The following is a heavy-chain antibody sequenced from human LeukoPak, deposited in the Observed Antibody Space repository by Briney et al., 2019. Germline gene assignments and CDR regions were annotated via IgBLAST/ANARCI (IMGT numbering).Heavy chain of an antibody. D-gene: IGHD2-15*01. J-gene: IGHJ4*02. V-gene: IGHV4-34*01. CDR1: GESLNSYY. CDR2: IYESGTT. Sequence: PSKTLSLTCAVYGESLNSYYWSWVRQPPGEGLEWIGEIYESGTTEYNPSLKSRVTISMVPSKQQFSLSLSSVTAADTAVYYCARGAWATRLGSWGLGTPVIVSS. CDR3: ARGAWATRLGS.